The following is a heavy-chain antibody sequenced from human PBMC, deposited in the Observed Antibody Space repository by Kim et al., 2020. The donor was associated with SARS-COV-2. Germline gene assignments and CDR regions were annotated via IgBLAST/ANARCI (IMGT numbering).Heavy chain of an antibody. V-gene: IGHV1-3*01. CDR1: GYTFTHYA. D-gene: IGHD3-22*01. CDR3: ARGAGGYAGYILDD. J-gene: IGHJ4*02. Sequence: ASVKVFCKTSGYTFTHYAMHWVRQAPGQRLEWMGYISGDNGDTKYSQKFQGRVTITRDTSATTAYMELSSLISEDTAVYYCARGAGGYAGYILDDWGQGTLAIVSS. CDR2: ISGDNGDT.